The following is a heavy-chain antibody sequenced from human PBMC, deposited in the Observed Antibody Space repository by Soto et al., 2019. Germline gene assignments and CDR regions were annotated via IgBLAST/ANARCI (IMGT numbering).Heavy chain of an antibody. CDR1: GGTFSSYA. CDR2: IIPIFGTA. CDR3: AGGYDFWSGYSTDYYYYGMDV. Sequence: VASVKVSCKASGGTFSSYAISWVRQAPGQGLEWMGGIIPIFGTANYAQKFQGRVTITADKSTSTAYMELSSLRSEDTAVYYCAGGYDFWSGYSTDYYYYGMDVWGQGTTVTVSS. D-gene: IGHD3-3*01. V-gene: IGHV1-69*06. J-gene: IGHJ6*02.